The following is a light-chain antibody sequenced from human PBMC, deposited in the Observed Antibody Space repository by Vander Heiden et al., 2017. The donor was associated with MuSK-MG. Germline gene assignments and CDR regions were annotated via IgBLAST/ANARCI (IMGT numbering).Light chain of an antibody. CDR2: DKN. J-gene: IGLJ2*01. CDR3: QSYATSLTVV. Sequence: QSLLTQPPSVSGAAGQTVTISCTGSSSDIGAGYDVHWYQQFPGKAPKLLIYDKNNRPSGVPDRFSGSKSGTSASLTITGLQAEDEADYYCQSYATSLTVVFGTGTKLTVL. V-gene: IGLV1-40*01. CDR1: SSDIGAGYD.